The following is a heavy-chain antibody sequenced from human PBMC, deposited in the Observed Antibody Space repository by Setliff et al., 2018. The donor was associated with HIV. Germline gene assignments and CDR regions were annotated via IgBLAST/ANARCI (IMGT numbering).Heavy chain of an antibody. V-gene: IGHV4-4*07. CDR1: GGSMSNHY. CDR3: ARRSIVGVARGFYYYNLDV. Sequence: SETLSLTCTVSGGSMSNHYWSWIRQPAGKGLELIGRIFSSERTNYNPSLKSRVTLSVDTSKDQFSLKLTSVTAADTAVYYCARRSIVGVARGFYYYNLDVWGQGTTVTVSS. CDR2: IFSSERT. J-gene: IGHJ6*02. D-gene: IGHD1-26*01.